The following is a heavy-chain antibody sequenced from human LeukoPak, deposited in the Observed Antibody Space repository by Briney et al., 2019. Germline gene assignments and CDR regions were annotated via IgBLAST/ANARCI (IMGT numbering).Heavy chain of an antibody. D-gene: IGHD2-15*01. J-gene: IGHJ3*01. Sequence: GGSLRLSCAASGLTFSPYDMHWARQPTGKGLEWVSAIGATGDTHYPGSVKGRFTISRENAKNSLCLQMSSLRAGDTAVYYCARGLLESGAGFWTFDLWGQGTRVTVSA. CDR2: IGATGDT. CDR1: GLTFSPYD. CDR3: ARGLLESGAGFWTFDL. V-gene: IGHV3-13*04.